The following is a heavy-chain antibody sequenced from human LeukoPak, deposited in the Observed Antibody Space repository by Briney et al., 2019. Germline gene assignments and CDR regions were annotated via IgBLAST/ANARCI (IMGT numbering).Heavy chain of an antibody. V-gene: IGHV3-21*01. CDR3: ARVVVDTAMVTYYFDY. D-gene: IGHD5-18*01. CDR2: ISSSSSYI. J-gene: IGHJ4*02. Sequence: GGSLRLSCAASGFTFSSYSMNWVRQAPGKGLEWVSSISSSSSYIYYADSVKGRFTISRDNAKNSLYLQMNSLRAQETAVYYCARVVVDTAMVTYYFDYWGQGTLVTVSS. CDR1: GFTFSSYS.